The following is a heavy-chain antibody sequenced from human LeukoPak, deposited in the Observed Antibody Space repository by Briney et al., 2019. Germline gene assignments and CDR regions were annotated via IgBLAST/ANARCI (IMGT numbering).Heavy chain of an antibody. CDR1: GGSISSGAYY. Sequence: SETLSLTCTVSGGSISSGAYYWSWIRQPPGQGLEWIGYIYYSGSTYYNPSLKSRVTISVDTSKNQFSLKLSSVTAADTAVYYCARGHYYDSSGYYGGYYYYGMDVWGQGTTVTVSS. CDR2: IYYSGST. CDR3: ARGHYYDSSGYYGGYYYYGMDV. D-gene: IGHD3-22*01. V-gene: IGHV4-30-4*01. J-gene: IGHJ6*02.